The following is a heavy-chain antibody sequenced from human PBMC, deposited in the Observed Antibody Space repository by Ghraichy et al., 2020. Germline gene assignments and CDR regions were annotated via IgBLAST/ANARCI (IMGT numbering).Heavy chain of an antibody. D-gene: IGHD4-11*01. CDR2: TYYRSKWYI. CDR1: GDSISNKNTA. Sequence: SQTLSLTCAISGDSISNKNTAWNWIRQSPSRGLEWLGRTYYRSKWYIEYAVSVKGRITINPDTSKNQFSLQLNSVTPEDTAVYYCGRDDYSWGQGTLVTVSS. J-gene: IGHJ4*02. V-gene: IGHV6-1*01. CDR3: GRDDYS.